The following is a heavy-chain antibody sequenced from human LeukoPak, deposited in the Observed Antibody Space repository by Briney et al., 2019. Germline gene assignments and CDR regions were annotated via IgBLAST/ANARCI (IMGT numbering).Heavy chain of an antibody. J-gene: IGHJ4*02. CDR2: ISVETGNT. CDR1: VYTFNTYG. V-gene: IGHV1-18*01. Sequence: ASVKVSCKPSVYTFNTYGLTWVRQAPGQGLEWMGWISVETGNTKYAQKFQDRLTMTTDTSTSAAYMELRSLRSDDTALYYCARDRTPYASGRNGLDYWGQGTLVTVSS. D-gene: IGHD3-10*01. CDR3: ARDRTPYASGRNGLDY.